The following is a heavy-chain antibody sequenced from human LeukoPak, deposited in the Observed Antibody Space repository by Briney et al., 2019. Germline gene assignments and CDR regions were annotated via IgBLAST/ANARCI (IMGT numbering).Heavy chain of an antibody. J-gene: IGHJ4*02. D-gene: IGHD2-21*01. CDR2: VKQDGSEK. CDR3: ARLAYCGGDCFSGLNPFDY. V-gene: IGHV3-7*01. Sequence: GSLRLSCAASGFTFSSYWMSWVRQAPGQGLEWVANVKQDGSEKYYVDSVKGRFTISRDNAKNSLYLQMNSLRAEDTAVYYCARLAYCGGDCFSGLNPFDYWGQGALVTVSS. CDR1: GFTFSSYW.